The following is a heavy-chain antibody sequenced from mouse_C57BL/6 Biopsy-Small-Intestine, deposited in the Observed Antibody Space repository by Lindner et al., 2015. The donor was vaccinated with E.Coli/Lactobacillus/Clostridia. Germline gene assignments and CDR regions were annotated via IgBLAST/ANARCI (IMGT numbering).Heavy chain of an antibody. V-gene: IGHV1-47*01. Sequence: VQLQESGAELVKPGASVKMSCKASGYTFTTYPIEWMKQNHGKSLEWIGNFHPDNDDIKYNENFKGKATLTVEKSSSTAYLELSRLTSDDSAVYYCARGSNFEYPMDYWGQGTSVTVSS. J-gene: IGHJ4*01. D-gene: IGHD2-5*01. CDR2: FHPDNDDI. CDR3: ARGSNFEYPMDY. CDR1: GYTFTTYP.